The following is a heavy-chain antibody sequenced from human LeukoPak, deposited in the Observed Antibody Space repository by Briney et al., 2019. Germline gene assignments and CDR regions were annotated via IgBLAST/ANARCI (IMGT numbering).Heavy chain of an antibody. V-gene: IGHV3-21*01. J-gene: IGHJ4*02. CDR2: ISSSSSYI. D-gene: IGHD2-2*01. CDR1: GFTFSSYS. Sequence: GGSLRLSCAASGFTFSSYSMNWVRQAPGKGLEWVSSISSSSSYIYYADSVKGRFTISRDNSKNTLYLQMNSLRAEDTAVYYCANGYCSSTSCFPFDYWGQGTLVTVSS. CDR3: ANGYCSSTSCFPFDY.